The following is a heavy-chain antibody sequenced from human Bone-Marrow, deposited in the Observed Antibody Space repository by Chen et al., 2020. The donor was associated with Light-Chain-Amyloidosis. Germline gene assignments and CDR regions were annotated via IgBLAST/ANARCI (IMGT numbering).Heavy chain of an antibody. V-gene: IGHV4-30-4*01. CDR1: GGSIRSGDYY. D-gene: IGHD6-25*01. CDR2: IYHSGSI. J-gene: IGHJ6*03. CDR3: AREVAANYNFYMDV. Sequence: QVQLQESGPGLVKPSQTLSLTCTVSGGSIRSGDYYWSWLRQPPGKGLQWIGYIYHSGSINHNPSLNSRVTRSVDTSRNQFSLKLTPVTAADTAVYYCAREVAANYNFYMDVWGKGTTVIVSS.